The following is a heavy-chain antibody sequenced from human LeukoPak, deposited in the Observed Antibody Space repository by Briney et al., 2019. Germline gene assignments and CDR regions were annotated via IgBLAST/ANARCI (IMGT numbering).Heavy chain of an antibody. V-gene: IGHV4-39*01. D-gene: IGHD3-9*01. J-gene: IGHJ3*02. CDR3: ARGPRTMDDILTADAFDI. CDR1: GGSISSSSYY. Sequence: SETLSLTCTVSGGSISSSSYYWGWIRQPPGKGLEWIGSIYYNGSTYYNPSLKSRVTISVDTSKNQFSLKLSSVTAADTAVYYCARGPRTMDDILTADAFDIWGQGTMVTVSS. CDR2: IYYNGST.